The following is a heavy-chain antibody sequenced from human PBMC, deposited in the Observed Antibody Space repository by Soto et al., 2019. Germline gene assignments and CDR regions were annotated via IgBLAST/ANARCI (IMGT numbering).Heavy chain of an antibody. CDR1: GGSISSGGYY. J-gene: IGHJ4*02. CDR3: ARSFLEWLCIFDY. Sequence: SETLSLTCTVSGGSISSGGYYWSWIRQHPGKGLEWIGYIYYSGSTYYNPSLKSRVTISVDTSKNQFSLKLSSVTAADTAVYYCARSFLEWLCIFDYWGQGTLVTVSS. V-gene: IGHV4-31*03. CDR2: IYYSGST. D-gene: IGHD3-3*01.